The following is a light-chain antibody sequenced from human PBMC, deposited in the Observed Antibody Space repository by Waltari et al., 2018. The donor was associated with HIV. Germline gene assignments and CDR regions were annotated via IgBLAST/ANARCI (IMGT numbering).Light chain of an antibody. J-gene: IGLJ1*01. CDR1: SPNIGSNP. CDR3: AAWDDSLNGNV. Sequence: QSVVTQPPSASGTPGQRVTISCSGSSPNIGSNPVHWYQQLPGTAPKLLIYSNNLRPSGGPDRFSGSKSGSSASLAISGLQSEDEADYYCAAWDDSLNGNVFGTGTKVTGL. V-gene: IGLV1-44*01. CDR2: SNN.